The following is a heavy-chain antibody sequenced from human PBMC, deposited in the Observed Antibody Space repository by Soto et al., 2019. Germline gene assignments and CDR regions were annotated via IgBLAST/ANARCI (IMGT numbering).Heavy chain of an antibody. J-gene: IGHJ4*02. Sequence: EVQVLESGGGLVQPGGSLRLSCAASGFNFNTYAMSWVRQAPGKGLEWVSGISGGGGSIHYVDSVKGRFTISRDNSKNTLYLQMTFLGAEDTALYYCTTARHCSSDACPAAEWGQGTLITVSS. V-gene: IGHV3-23*01. CDR1: GFNFNTYA. D-gene: IGHD2-2*01. CDR3: TTARHCSSDACPAAE. CDR2: ISGGGGSI.